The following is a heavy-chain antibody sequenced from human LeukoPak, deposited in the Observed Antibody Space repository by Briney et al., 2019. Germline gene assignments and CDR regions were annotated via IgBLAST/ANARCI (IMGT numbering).Heavy chain of an antibody. CDR3: AGQSGDYSYYYYMDV. CDR1: GYSFTRYW. J-gene: IGHJ6*03. D-gene: IGHD2-21*02. V-gene: IGHV5-51*01. Sequence: GESLKISCKGSGYSFTRYWIGWVRQMPGKGLEWMGIIYPADSDIRYSPSFRGQVTISADKSISTAYLQWSSLKASDTAMYYCAGQSGDYSYYYYMDVWGKGTTVTISS. CDR2: IYPADSDI.